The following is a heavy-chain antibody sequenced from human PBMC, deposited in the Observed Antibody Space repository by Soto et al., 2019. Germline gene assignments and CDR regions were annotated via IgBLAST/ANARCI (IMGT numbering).Heavy chain of an antibody. CDR2: ISKDGSVK. V-gene: IGHV3-30-3*01. Sequence: QVQLVESGGRVVQPGGSLRLSCAASGFMFSRYAIHWVRQAPGKGLEWVAVISKDGSVKYYADSVRGRFSISRDKSKNTVDLEMNGMRDDDTAVFYCARSRSGAVPDSFGYWGQGTLVTVSS. CDR3: ARSRSGAVPDSFGY. D-gene: IGHD3-3*01. J-gene: IGHJ1*01. CDR1: GFMFSRYA.